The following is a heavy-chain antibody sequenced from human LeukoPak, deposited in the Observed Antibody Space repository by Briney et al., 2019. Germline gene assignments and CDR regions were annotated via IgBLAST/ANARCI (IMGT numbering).Heavy chain of an antibody. V-gene: IGHV3-7*01. CDR3: ARAYY. Sequence: GGSLRLSCAASGFTFSSRWMSWVRQAPGKALEWVANINQDGSEKYYVDSVKGRFTISRDNAKNSLYLLMNSLRAEDTAVYYCARAYYWGQGTLVTASS. CDR2: INQDGSEK. CDR1: GFTFSSRW. J-gene: IGHJ4*02.